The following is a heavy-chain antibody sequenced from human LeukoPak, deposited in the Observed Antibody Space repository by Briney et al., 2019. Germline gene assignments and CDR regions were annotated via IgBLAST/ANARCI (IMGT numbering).Heavy chain of an antibody. Sequence: PGGSLRLSCAASGFTVSSNYMSWVRQAPGKGLEWVSVIYSGGAIHYADSVKGRFTISRDNSKNTLYLQMNSLRGEDTAMYYCARGHSSGNPDPFDYWGQGTLVTVSS. J-gene: IGHJ4*02. V-gene: IGHV3-53*01. CDR1: GFTVSSNY. CDR3: ARGHSSGNPDPFDY. CDR2: IYSGGAI. D-gene: IGHD6-19*01.